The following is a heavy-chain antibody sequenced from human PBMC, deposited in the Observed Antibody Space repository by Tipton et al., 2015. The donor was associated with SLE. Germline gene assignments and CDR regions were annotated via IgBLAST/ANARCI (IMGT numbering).Heavy chain of an antibody. V-gene: IGHV4-39*01. CDR2: VYYSGST. D-gene: IGHD5/OR15-5a*01. J-gene: IGHJ5*01. CDR3: ARGDILSTIHWFDS. Sequence: TLSLTCTISGGSIGTSNYYWGWIRQPPGKGLEWIGTVYYSGSTYYNPSLKSRVTISVDTSKNQFSLKLSSVTAADTAVYYCARGDILSTIHWFDSWGQGTLVTVSS. CDR1: GGSIGTSNYY.